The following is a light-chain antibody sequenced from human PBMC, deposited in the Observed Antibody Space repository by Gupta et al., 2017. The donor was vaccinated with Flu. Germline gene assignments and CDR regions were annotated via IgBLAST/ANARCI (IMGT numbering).Light chain of an antibody. J-gene: IGLJ2*01. CDR1: SSNVGAYNY. CDR3: SSYAGSNNLV. V-gene: IGLV2-8*01. CDR2: EVS. Sequence: QSAPTQPPSASGSPGPPVPISCTGTSSNVGAYNYVSWYQQHPGKAPKLMIYEVSKRPTGVPDRFSGSKSGNTASLTVAGLQAEDEADYYCSSYAGSNNLVFGGGTKLTVL.